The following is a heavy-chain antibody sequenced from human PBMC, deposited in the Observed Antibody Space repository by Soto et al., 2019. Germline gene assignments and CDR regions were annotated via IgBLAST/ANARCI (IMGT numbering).Heavy chain of an antibody. D-gene: IGHD3-10*01. CDR2: IYYSGST. CDR1: GVSMSSDY. J-gene: IGHJ5*01. V-gene: IGHV4-59*08. CDR3: ARLGFGDLSSPIDS. Sequence: SETLSLSCTVSGVSMSSDYWSWIRQPPGKGLEWIGYIYYSGSTNYNPSLKSRVTISVDTSKSHFSLKLTSVTAADTAVYYCARLGFGDLSSPIDSWGQGPLVTVSS.